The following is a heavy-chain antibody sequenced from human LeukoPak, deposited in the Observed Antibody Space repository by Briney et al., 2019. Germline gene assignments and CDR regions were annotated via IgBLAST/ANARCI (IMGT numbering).Heavy chain of an antibody. V-gene: IGHV1-8*01. CDR2: MNPNSGNT. D-gene: IGHD5-18*01. CDR3: ASGSGYSYGTPAFDI. Sequence: ASVKVSCKASGYTFTSYDSNWVRQATGQGLEWMGWMNPNSGNTGYAQKFQGRVTMTRNTSISTAYMELSSLRSEDTAVYYCASGSGYSYGTPAFDIWGQGTMVTVSS. J-gene: IGHJ3*02. CDR1: GYTFTSYD.